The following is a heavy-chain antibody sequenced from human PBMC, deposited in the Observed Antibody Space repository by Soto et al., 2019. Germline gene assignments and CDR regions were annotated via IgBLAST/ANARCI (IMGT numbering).Heavy chain of an antibody. CDR2: INRGASGT. CDR1: GFIFSAYW. V-gene: IGHV3-7*01. J-gene: IGHJ4*02. D-gene: IGHD3-10*01. Sequence: EVQLVESGGALVQPGGSLRLSCAGSGFIFSAYWMSWVRHAPGKGLEWVAMINRGASGTHYVDSVKGRFTISRVNAKNPLSLQMSSLRVEHSAVYYCADLDTAEVRTAAYWGQGTLVTVSS. CDR3: ADLDTAEVRTAAY.